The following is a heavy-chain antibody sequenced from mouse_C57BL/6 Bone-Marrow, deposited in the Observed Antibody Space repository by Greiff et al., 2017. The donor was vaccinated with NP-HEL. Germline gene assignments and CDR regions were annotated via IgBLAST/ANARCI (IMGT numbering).Heavy chain of an antibody. CDR3: TSMITTRYYAMDY. CDR1: GFTFSNYW. CDR2: IRLKSDNYAT. D-gene: IGHD2-4*01. V-gene: IGHV6-3*01. Sequence: EVQVVESGGGLVQPGGSMKLSCVASGFTFSNYWMNWVRQSPEKGLEWVAQIRLKSDNYATHYAESVKGRFTISRDDSKSSVYLQMNNLRAEDTGIYYCTSMITTRYYAMDYWGQGTSVTVSS. J-gene: IGHJ4*01.